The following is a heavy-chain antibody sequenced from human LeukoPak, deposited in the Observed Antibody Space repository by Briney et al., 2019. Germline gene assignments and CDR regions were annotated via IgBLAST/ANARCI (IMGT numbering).Heavy chain of an antibody. D-gene: IGHD6-13*01. CDR2: INPNSGGT. Sequence: ASVKVSCKASGYTFTDYYMHWVRQAPGQGLEWIGWINPNSGGTNYAQKFQGRVTMTRDTSISTAYMELSRLRSDDTAMYYCARVIAAASTRLDYWGQGTLVTVSS. V-gene: IGHV1-2*02. CDR3: ARVIAAASTRLDY. J-gene: IGHJ4*02. CDR1: GYTFTDYY.